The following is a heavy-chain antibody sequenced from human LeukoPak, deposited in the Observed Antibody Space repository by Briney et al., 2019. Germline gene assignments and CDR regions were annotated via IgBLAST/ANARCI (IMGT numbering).Heavy chain of an antibody. CDR2: ISSSGNII. CDR1: GFTFSGYA. V-gene: IGHV3-48*03. D-gene: IGHD3-10*01. Sequence: GGSLRLSRAASGFTFSGYAMNWVRQAPGKGLEWVSYISSSGNIIYYADSVKGRFTLSRDNSMNTLYLQMNSLRAEDTAVYYCAKDVESGRSADYWGQGTLVTVSS. CDR3: AKDVESGRSADY. J-gene: IGHJ4*02.